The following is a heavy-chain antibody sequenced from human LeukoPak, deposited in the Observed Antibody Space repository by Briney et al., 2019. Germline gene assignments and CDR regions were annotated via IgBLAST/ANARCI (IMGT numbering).Heavy chain of an antibody. Sequence: SETLSLTCTVSGGSISSSSYYWGWIRQPPGKGLEWIGYIYYSGSTSYNPSLKSRVTISVDTSKNQFSLKLSSVTAADTAVYYCARELEGSYYRGGIDYWGQGTLVTVSS. CDR3: ARELEGSYYRGGIDY. J-gene: IGHJ4*02. D-gene: IGHD1-26*01. V-gene: IGHV4-61*05. CDR2: IYYSGST. CDR1: GGSISSSSYY.